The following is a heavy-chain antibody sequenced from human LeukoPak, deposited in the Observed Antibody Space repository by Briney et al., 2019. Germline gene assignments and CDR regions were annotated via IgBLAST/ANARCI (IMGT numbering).Heavy chain of an antibody. CDR3: ARDTRITMVRGVGYFDY. CDR1: GGSISSWY. CDR2: IYGSGNT. Sequence: SETLSLTCTVSGGSISSWYWSWIRQPPGKGLEWIGYIYGSGNTNYNPSLKSRVTMSIDTSKNQFSLKLSSVTAADTAVYYCARDTRITMVRGVGYFDYWGQGTLVTVSS. J-gene: IGHJ4*02. D-gene: IGHD3-10*01. V-gene: IGHV4-59*12.